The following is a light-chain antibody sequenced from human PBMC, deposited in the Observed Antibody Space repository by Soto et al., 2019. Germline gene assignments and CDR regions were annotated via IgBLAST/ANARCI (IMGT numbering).Light chain of an antibody. CDR1: QSIASH. CDR2: DAS. CDR3: QQRNNWPPSIT. J-gene: IGKJ5*01. Sequence: PWERATLSCRASQSIASHLAWYQQKPGQAPRLLIHDASSRATGIPARFSGSGSGTDFTLTISSLEPEDSAVYYCQQRNNWPPSITFGPGTRLEIK. V-gene: IGKV3-11*01.